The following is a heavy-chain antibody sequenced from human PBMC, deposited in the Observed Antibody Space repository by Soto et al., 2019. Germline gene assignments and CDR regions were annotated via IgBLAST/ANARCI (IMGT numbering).Heavy chain of an antibody. V-gene: IGHV3-23*01. J-gene: IGHJ4*02. CDR3: AKKDTSSGFLDY. CDR2: ISGSGATT. Sequence: PGGSLRLSCAASGFPFGENAMSWVRQAPGKGLEWVSGISGSGATTYYADSVRGRFTISRDNSKKTLYLQMKSLRAEDSASYYCAKKDTSSGFLDYWGQGALVTVSS. CDR1: GFPFGENA. D-gene: IGHD6-25*01.